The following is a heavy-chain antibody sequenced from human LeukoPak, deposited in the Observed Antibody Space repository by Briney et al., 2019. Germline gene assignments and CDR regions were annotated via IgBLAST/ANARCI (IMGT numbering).Heavy chain of an antibody. J-gene: IGHJ4*02. CDR1: GFTFSNYW. Sequence: GGSLRLSCAASGFTFSNYWMSWVRQAPGKGLEWVAFIRYDGTNEYYADSVKGRFTISRDNSKNTLYLQMNSLRAEDTAVYYCAKDRVPYYDILTGYPHYWGQGTLVIVSS. CDR3: AKDRVPYYDILTGYPHY. CDR2: IRYDGTNE. D-gene: IGHD3-9*01. V-gene: IGHV3-30*02.